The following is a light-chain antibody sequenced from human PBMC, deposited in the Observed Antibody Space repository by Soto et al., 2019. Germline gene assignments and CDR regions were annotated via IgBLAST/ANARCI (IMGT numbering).Light chain of an antibody. Sequence: IVLTQSPATLSVSPDERVSLSCRASQSVDINLAWYQQKPGQAPRLPIYGASTRATEMPGSFSGRGSGTEFTLTISSLQSEDFAVYYCQQYRNWPRTFGQGTKVDIK. CDR2: GAS. J-gene: IGKJ1*01. V-gene: IGKV3-15*01. CDR1: QSVDIN. CDR3: QQYRNWPRT.